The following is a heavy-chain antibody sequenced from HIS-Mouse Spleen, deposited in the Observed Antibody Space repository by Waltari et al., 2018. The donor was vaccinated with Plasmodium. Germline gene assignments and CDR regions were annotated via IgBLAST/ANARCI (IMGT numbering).Heavy chain of an antibody. D-gene: IGHD1-7*01. CDR1: GGYISRSSFY. CDR3: ARDRITGTSYFDY. Sequence: QLQLQESGPGLVKPSETLYLTCTVPGGYISRSSFYWGWIRQPPGQGLEWIGSIYYSGSTYYNPSLKSRVTISVDTSKNQFSLKLSSVTAADTAVYYCARDRITGTSYFDYWGQGTLVTVSS. V-gene: IGHV4-39*07. CDR2: IYYSGST. J-gene: IGHJ4*02.